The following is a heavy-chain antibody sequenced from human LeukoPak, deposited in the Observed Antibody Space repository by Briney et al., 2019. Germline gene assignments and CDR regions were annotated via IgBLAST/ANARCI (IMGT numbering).Heavy chain of an antibody. J-gene: IGHJ4*02. CDR2: ILNSGTTT. CDR3: ARGPPDY. Sequence: PGGSLRLSCAASGFTFSSYEMNWLRPAPGKGLEWVSYILNSGTTTYYADYVKGRFTISRDNAKNSLYLQMNSLRAEDTGVYYCARGPPDYWGQGIMVSVSS. V-gene: IGHV3-48*03. CDR1: GFTFSSYE.